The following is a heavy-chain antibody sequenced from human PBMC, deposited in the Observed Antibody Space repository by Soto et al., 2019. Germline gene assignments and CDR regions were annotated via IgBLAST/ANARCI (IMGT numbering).Heavy chain of an antibody. CDR2: IYHSGST. CDR1: GGSISGYS. CDR3: ARAYGSGSYYNVPYFDY. Sequence: PSETLSLTCTVSGGSISGYSWSWIRQPPGKGLEWIGYIYHSGSTYYNPSLKSRVTISVDRSKNQFSLKLSSVTAADTAVYYCARAYGSGSYYNVPYFDYWGQGTLVTVSS. D-gene: IGHD3-10*01. V-gene: IGHV4-30-2*01. J-gene: IGHJ4*02.